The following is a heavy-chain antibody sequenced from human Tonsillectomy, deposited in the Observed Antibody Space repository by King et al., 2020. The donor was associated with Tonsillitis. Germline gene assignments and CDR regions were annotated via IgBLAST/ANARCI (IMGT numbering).Heavy chain of an antibody. V-gene: IGHV3-23*04. CDR2: IRGSGGST. Sequence: VQLVESGGGLVQPGGSLRLSCAVSGFTFSNYAMSWVRQAPGKGLEWVSAIRGSGGSTKYADSVKGPFTISRDNSKNTLYLQMNSLRAEDTAVYYCAKDLTTVTSHYFDCWGQGTLVTVSS. D-gene: IGHD4-17*01. CDR1: GFTFSNYA. J-gene: IGHJ4*02. CDR3: AKDLTTVTSHYFDC.